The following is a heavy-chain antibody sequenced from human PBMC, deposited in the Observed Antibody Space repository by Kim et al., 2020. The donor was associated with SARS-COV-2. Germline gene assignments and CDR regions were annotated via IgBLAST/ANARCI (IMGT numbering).Heavy chain of an antibody. D-gene: IGHD6-13*01. Sequence: SETLSLTCTVSGGSISSYYWSWIRQPPGKGLEWIGYIYYSGSTNYNPSLKSRVTISVDTSKNQFSLKLSSVTAADTAVYYCARVSGIAAAGMVLMSNWFDPWGQGTLVTVSS. V-gene: IGHV4-59*01. CDR3: ARVSGIAAAGMVLMSNWFDP. J-gene: IGHJ5*02. CDR1: GGSISSYY. CDR2: IYYSGST.